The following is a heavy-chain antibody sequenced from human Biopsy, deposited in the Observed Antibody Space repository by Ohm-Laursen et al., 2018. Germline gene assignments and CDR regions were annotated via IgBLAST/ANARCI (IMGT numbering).Heavy chain of an antibody. V-gene: IGHV4-34*08. J-gene: IGHJ4*02. CDR1: GQMFSDYQ. D-gene: IGHD2-15*01. CDR3: GNEVHGRDY. CDR2: INQAGTT. Sequence: SETLSLTCAVFGQMFSDYQWSWIRQPPGKGLEWIGQINQAGTTNYNPSLKSRVSISADASKYEFPLRLTSVTAADTAVYLCGNEVHGRDYWGLGAQVTVSS.